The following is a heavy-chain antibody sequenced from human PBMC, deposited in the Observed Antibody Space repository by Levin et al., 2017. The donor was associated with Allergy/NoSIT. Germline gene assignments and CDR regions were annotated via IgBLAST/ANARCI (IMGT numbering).Heavy chain of an antibody. CDR1: GYTFTSYG. Sequence: ASVKVSCKASGYTFTSYGISWVRQAPGQGLEWMGWISAYNGNTNYAQKLQGRVTMTTDTSTSTAYMELRSLRSDDTAVYYCARDLDSSGYYSKADDYWGQGTLVTVSS. J-gene: IGHJ4*02. V-gene: IGHV1-18*01. D-gene: IGHD3-22*01. CDR3: ARDLDSSGYYSKADDY. CDR2: ISAYNGNT.